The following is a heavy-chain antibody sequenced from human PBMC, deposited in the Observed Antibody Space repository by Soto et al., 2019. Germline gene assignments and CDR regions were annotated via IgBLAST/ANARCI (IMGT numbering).Heavy chain of an antibody. CDR3: ARDPSGSGHDYYYMDV. CDR2: IWYDGSNK. CDR1: GFTFSSYG. J-gene: IGHJ6*03. D-gene: IGHD3-10*01. Sequence: GGSLRLSCAASGFTFSSYGMHWVRQAPGKGLEWVAVIWYDGSNKYYADSVKGRFTISRDNSKNTLYLQMNSLRAEDTAVYYCARDPSGSGHDYYYMDVWGKGTTVTVSS. V-gene: IGHV3-33*01.